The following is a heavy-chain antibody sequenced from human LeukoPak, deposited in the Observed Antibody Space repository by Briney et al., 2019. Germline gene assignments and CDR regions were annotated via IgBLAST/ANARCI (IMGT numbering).Heavy chain of an antibody. Sequence: PGGSLRLSCAASGFTFSSYSMNWVRQAPGKGLEWVSSISSSSSYIYYADSVRGRFTISRDNAKNSLYLQMNSLRAEDTAVYYCARDLSGRLQGSRFDYWGQGTLVTVSS. CDR2: ISSSSSYI. J-gene: IGHJ4*02. CDR1: GFTFSSYS. V-gene: IGHV3-21*01. D-gene: IGHD1-26*01. CDR3: ARDLSGRLQGSRFDY.